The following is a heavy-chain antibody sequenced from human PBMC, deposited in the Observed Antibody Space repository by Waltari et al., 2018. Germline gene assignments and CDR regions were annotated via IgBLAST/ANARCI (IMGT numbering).Heavy chain of an antibody. D-gene: IGHD2-2*01. CDR3: AREAASSFDQ. V-gene: IGHV3-74*01. J-gene: IGHJ4*02. CDR2: LNFDGTST. CDR1: GLPFNNPR. Sequence: LVESGGGLVQPGGPLRLAWFAAGLPFNNPRMHWVRQAPGKGLVWVERLNFDGTSTDYADSVRGRFTISRDNTRNMLFLQMTNLRADDTAVYYCAREAASSFDQWGQGTLVTVSS.